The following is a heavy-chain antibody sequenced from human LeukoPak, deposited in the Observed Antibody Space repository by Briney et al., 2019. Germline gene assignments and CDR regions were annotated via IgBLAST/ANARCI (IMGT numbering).Heavy chain of an antibody. D-gene: IGHD6-13*01. CDR1: GFTFSSYN. J-gene: IGHJ5*02. CDR3: ARDGEAAGNMDR. Sequence: PGESLRLSCAASGFTFSSYNMDWVRQAPGKGLEWVSYISRSSNTIYYTDSVKGRFTISRDNTKNSLYLQMNSLRADDTAVYYCARDGEAAGNMDRWGQGILVTVSS. CDR2: ISRSSNTI. V-gene: IGHV3-48*04.